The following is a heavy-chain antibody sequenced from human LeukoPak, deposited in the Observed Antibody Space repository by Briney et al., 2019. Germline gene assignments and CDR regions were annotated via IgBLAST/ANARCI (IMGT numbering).Heavy chain of an antibody. CDR3: ARGPRDPTEYCSGGRCAPTYDV. CDR1: GFTFSNYE. D-gene: IGHD2-15*01. Sequence: GGSLRLSCAASGFTFSNYEMNWVRQAPGKGLEWVSYISSSGSYIHYADSVKGRFTISRDKAKNSLYQQMNSTRAEDTAVYYCARGPRDPTEYCSGGRCAPTYDVWGQGILVTVSS. CDR2: ISSSGSYI. V-gene: IGHV3-48*03. J-gene: IGHJ4*02.